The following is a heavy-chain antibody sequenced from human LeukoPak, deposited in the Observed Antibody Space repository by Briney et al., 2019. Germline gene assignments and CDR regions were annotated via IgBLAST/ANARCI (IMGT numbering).Heavy chain of an antibody. CDR1: GGTFSSYA. CDR2: IIPIFGTA. D-gene: IGHD2-15*01. CDR3: ARVGEVVVADTRDYYYYYYTDV. V-gene: IGHV1-69*01. Sequence: SVKVSCKASGGTFSSYAISWLRQAPGQGLEWMGGIIPIFGTANYAQKFQGRVTITADESTSTAYMELSSLRSEDTAVYYCARVGEVVVADTRDYYYYYYTDVWGKGTTVTVSS. J-gene: IGHJ6*03.